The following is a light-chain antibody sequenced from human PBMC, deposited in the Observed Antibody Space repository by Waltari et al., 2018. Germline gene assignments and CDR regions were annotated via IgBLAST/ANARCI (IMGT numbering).Light chain of an antibody. CDR3: QQYNYWPPDS. J-gene: IGKJ2*03. V-gene: IGKV3-15*01. CDR1: QSVGHN. CDR2: DAS. Sequence: EIVMTQSPGPLSVSPGERATLFCRASQSVGHNVAWFQQKPGQAPRLLIYDASVWAPGVPARFSGGGSGTEFTLTISRLQSEDFAVYYCQQYNYWPPDSFGQGTKLEIK.